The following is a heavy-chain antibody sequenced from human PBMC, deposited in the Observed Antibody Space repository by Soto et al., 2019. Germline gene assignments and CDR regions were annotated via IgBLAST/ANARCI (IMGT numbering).Heavy chain of an antibody. D-gene: IGHD2-21*02. CDR2: ISAYKGET. J-gene: IGHJ3*02. CDR3: ARDIIHCGGDCYDDTFDI. V-gene: IGHV1-18*01. CDR1: GYTFINYG. Sequence: QVQLVQSGAEVKKPGASVKVSCQASGYTFINYGVSWVRQAPGQGLEWMGWISAYKGETNYAQKLQGRVTMTTDTSKDTVNMELRSLRSDDTAMYYCARDIIHCGGDCYDDTFDIWGQGTMITVSS.